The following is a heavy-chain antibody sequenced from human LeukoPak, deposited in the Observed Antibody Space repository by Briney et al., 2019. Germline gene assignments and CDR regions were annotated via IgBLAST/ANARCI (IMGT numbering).Heavy chain of an antibody. CDR3: ASPGLHVDTAMDY. D-gene: IGHD5-18*01. CDR1: GGSISSSSYY. V-gene: IGHV4-39*07. CDR2: IYYSGST. Sequence: PSETLSLTCTVSGGSISSSSYYWGWIRQPPGKGLEWIGSIYYSGSTYYNPSLKSRVTISVDTSKNQFSLKLSSVTAADTAVYYCASPGLHVDTAMDYWGQGTLVTVSS. J-gene: IGHJ4*02.